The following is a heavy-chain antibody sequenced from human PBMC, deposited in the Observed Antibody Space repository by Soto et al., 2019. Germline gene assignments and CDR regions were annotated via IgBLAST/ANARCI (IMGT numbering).Heavy chain of an antibody. CDR1: GYTFTSYG. D-gene: IGHD6-19*01. Sequence: ASVKVSCKASGYTFTSYGISWVRQAPGQGLEWMGWIRAYNGNTNYAQKLQGRVTMTTDTSTSTAYMELRSLRSDDTAVYYCARDPDSSGWFPDAFDIWGQGTMVTVSS. J-gene: IGHJ3*02. CDR3: ARDPDSSGWFPDAFDI. V-gene: IGHV1-18*01. CDR2: IRAYNGNT.